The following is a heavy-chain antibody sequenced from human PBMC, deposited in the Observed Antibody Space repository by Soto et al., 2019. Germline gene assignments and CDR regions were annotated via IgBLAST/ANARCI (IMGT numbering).Heavy chain of an antibody. CDR2: IQSGGPT. J-gene: IGHJ6*02. Sequence: GGSLRLSCAASGFPVSSKYMSWVRQAPGKGLEWVSLIQSGGPTYYADSVKGRFTISRDNSKNTLYLQMNSLRAEDTAVYYCAKVNLVDTAMAETYYYYYGMDVWGQGTTVTVSS. CDR1: GFPVSSKY. D-gene: IGHD5-18*01. V-gene: IGHV3-66*01. CDR3: AKVNLVDTAMAETYYYYYGMDV.